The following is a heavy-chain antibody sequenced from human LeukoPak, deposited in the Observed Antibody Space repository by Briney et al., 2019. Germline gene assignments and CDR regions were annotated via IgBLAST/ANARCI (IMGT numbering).Heavy chain of an antibody. CDR2: IWYDGTNK. Sequence: GGSLRLSCAASGFTFSSYGMHWVRQAPGKGLEWVALIWYDGTNKYYADSVKGRFTISRDNSKNTLYLQMNSLRAEDTAVYYCVTDYDYVRGSYRSPHFDYWGQATLVTVSS. D-gene: IGHD3-16*02. V-gene: IGHV3-33*01. CDR3: VTDYDYVRGSYRSPHFDY. CDR1: GFTFSSYG. J-gene: IGHJ4*02.